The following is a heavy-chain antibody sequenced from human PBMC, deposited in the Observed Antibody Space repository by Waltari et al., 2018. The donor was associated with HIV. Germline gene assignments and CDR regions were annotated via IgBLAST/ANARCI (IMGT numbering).Heavy chain of an antibody. J-gene: IGHJ6*02. V-gene: IGHV3-30*18. Sequence: QVQLVESGGGVVQPGRSLRLSCAASGFTFSSYGMHWVRQAPGKGVEGVAVISYDGSNKYYADSVKGRFTISRDNSKNTLYLQMNSLRAEDTAVYYCAKEVVTHYYYYGMDVWGQGTTVTVSS. D-gene: IGHD2-21*02. CDR2: ISYDGSNK. CDR1: GFTFSSYG. CDR3: AKEVVTHYYYYGMDV.